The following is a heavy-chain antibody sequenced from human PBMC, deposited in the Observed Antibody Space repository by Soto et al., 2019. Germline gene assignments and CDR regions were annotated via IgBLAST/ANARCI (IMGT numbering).Heavy chain of an antibody. CDR3: AKAPIRYSSGCWSCGMDV. CDR1: GFTFSSYG. J-gene: IGHJ6*02. Sequence: GGSLRLSCAASGFTFSSYGMHWVRQAPGKGLEWVAVISYDGSNKYYADSVKGRFTISRDNSKNTLYLQMNSLRAEDTAVYYCAKAPIRYSSGCWSCGMDVWGQGTTVTVSS. V-gene: IGHV3-30*18. D-gene: IGHD6-19*01. CDR2: ISYDGSNK.